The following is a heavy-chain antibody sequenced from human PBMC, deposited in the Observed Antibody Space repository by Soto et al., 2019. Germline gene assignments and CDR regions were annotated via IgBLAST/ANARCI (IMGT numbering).Heavy chain of an antibody. V-gene: IGHV3-23*01. CDR2: ISGSGGRT. CDR1: GFMFSSYA. CDR3: AKDWDYVITGRTYDDS. D-gene: IGHD3-10*02. J-gene: IGHJ4*02. Sequence: PGGSLRLSCAGAGFMFSSYAMSWVRQAPGKGLEWVSIISGSGGRTYYADSVKGRFTISRDNSKNTLYLQMKSLGAEDTAIYYCAKDWDYVITGRTYDDSWGRGTLVTVSS.